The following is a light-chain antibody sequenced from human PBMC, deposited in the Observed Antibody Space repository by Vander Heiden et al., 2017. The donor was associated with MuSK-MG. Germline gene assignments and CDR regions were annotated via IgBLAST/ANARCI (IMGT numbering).Light chain of an antibody. CDR3: QQYGSSRIT. Sequence: EIVLTQSPATLSLSPRERATLSCGASQSVSSSYLAWYQQKPGLAPRLLIYDASSRATGIPDRFSGSGSGTDFTLTISRLEPEDFAVYYCQQYGSSRITFGQGTRLEIK. CDR2: DAS. V-gene: IGKV3D-20*01. CDR1: QSVSSSY. J-gene: IGKJ5*01.